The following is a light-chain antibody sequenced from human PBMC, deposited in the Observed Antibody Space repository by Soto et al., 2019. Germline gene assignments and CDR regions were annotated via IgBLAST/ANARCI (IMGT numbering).Light chain of an antibody. CDR3: SSYTSTNTLV. J-gene: IGLJ2*01. CDR1: SSDVGDYNY. Sequence: QSALTQPASVSGCPGQSITISCTGTSSDVGDYNYVSWYQRHPGKAPKLIIYGVSNRPSGISNRFSGSKSGNTASLTISGLQAEDEADFYCSSYTSTNTLVFGGGTKVTVL. CDR2: GVS. V-gene: IGLV2-14*01.